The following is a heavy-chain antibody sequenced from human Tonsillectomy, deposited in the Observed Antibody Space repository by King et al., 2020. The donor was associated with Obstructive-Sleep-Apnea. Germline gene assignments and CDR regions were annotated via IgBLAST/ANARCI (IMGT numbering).Heavy chain of an antibody. V-gene: IGHV3-23*04. Sequence: VQLVESGGGLVQPGGSLRLSCVASGLTFSNFNMSWVRQAPGKGLEWVSAIDAGGDAKYYADSVKGRFIISRDNSKSMMSLQLNSLRVEDTAVYYCAKDGPSWVDEELIHPWGQGTLVTVSS. CDR2: IDAGGDAK. D-gene: IGHD2/OR15-2a*01. CDR1: GLTFSNFN. J-gene: IGHJ5*02. CDR3: AKDGPSWVDEELIHP.